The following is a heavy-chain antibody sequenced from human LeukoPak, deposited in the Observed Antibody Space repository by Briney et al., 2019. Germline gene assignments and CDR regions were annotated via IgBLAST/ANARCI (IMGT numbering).Heavy chain of an antibody. D-gene: IGHD2-15*01. CDR2: IKQYGSEK. CDR3: AREGYCSGGSCYFFDY. Sequence: GGSLRLSCAASGFTFNSYWMSWVRQAPGKGLEWVANIKQYGSEKYYVDSVKGRFTISRDNAKNSLYLQMNSLRAEDTAVYYCAREGYCSGGSCYFFDYWGQGTLVTVSS. J-gene: IGHJ4*02. V-gene: IGHV3-7*01. CDR1: GFTFNSYW.